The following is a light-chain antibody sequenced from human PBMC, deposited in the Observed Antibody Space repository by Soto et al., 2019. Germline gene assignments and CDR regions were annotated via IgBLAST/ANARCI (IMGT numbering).Light chain of an antibody. CDR3: QQSFSTPST. CDR1: QSISSY. CDR2: AAS. J-gene: IGKJ3*01. Sequence: DIQMTQSPSSLSASVGDRVTITCRASQSISSYLNWYQEQPGRAPKLLIYAASSLQSGVPSRFSGSGSGTDFTLTITSLQPEDSAAYYCQQSFSTPSTFGPGTKVDLK. V-gene: IGKV1-39*01.